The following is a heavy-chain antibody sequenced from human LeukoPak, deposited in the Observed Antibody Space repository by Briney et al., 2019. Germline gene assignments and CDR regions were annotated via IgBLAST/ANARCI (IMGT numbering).Heavy chain of an antibody. V-gene: IGHV3-48*01. J-gene: IGHJ4*02. Sequence: GGSLRLSCAASGFTFSSYSMNWVRQAPGKGLEWVSYITYSSSIIYYADSVKGRFTISRDNAKNSLYLQMNSLRAEDTAVYYCARDAGYGYDRFDYWGQGTQVTVSS. CDR1: GFTFSSYS. D-gene: IGHD5-18*01. CDR3: ARDAGYGYDRFDY. CDR2: ITYSSSII.